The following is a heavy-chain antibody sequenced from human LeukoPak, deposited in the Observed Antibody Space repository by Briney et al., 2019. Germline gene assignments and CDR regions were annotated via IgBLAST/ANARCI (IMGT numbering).Heavy chain of an antibody. CDR3: ATVVGATYFQH. CDR2: IKQDGSEK. Sequence: GSLRLSCAASGFSFSGYWMSWVRQAPGKGLEGVANIKQDGSEKYYVDAVKGRFTISRDNAKNSLSLQMNSLRAEDTALYYCATVVGATYFQHWGQGTLVTVSS. D-gene: IGHD2-15*01. J-gene: IGHJ1*01. CDR1: GFSFSGYW. V-gene: IGHV3-7*01.